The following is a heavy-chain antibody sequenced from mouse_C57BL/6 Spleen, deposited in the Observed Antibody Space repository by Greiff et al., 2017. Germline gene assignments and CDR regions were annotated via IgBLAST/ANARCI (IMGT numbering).Heavy chain of an antibody. CDR1: GFTFSSYG. CDR3: ARGAFITTVVGAMDY. CDR2: ISSGGSYT. D-gene: IGHD1-1*01. J-gene: IGHJ4*01. Sequence: EVHLVESGGDLVKPGGSLKLSCAASGFTFSSYGMSWVRQTPHKRLEWVATISSGGSYTYSPDSVKGRFTIASDNAKNTLYLKKRSLKSEDTAMYEGARGAFITTVVGAMDYWGQGTSVTVSS. V-gene: IGHV5-6*01.